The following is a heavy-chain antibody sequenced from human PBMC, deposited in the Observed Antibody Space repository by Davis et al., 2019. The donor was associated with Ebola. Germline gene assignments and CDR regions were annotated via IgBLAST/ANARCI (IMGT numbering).Heavy chain of an antibody. V-gene: IGHV3-53*01. Sequence: PGGSLRLSCAASGFSVSKNYMSWVRQAPGKGLEWVSVIYSGGSTYYADSVKGRFTISRDNSKNTLYLQMNSLRAEDTAVYYCAKRSLYGSRSITAGMDVWGQGTTVTVSS. CDR3: AKRSLYGSRSITAGMDV. J-gene: IGHJ6*02. CDR2: IYSGGST. CDR1: GFSVSKNY. D-gene: IGHD4-17*01.